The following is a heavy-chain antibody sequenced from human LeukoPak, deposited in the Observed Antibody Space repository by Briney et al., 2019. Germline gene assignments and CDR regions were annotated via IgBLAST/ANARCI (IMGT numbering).Heavy chain of an antibody. CDR2: ICSGGST. D-gene: IGHD3-22*01. CDR1: GFTVSTTS. Sequence: GGSLRLSCAASGFTVSTTSMSWVRQAPGKGLEWVSVICSGGSTDYIDSVKGRFTISRDNSKNTLYLQMNSLRVEDTAVYYCARAHSYSSGRTGHFNCWGQGTLVTVSS. CDR3: ARAHSYSSGRTGHFNC. V-gene: IGHV3-66*01. J-gene: IGHJ4*02.